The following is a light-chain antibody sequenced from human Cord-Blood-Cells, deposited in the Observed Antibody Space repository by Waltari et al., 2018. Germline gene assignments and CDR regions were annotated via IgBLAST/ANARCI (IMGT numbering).Light chain of an antibody. CDR2: GAS. V-gene: IGKV3-15*01. CDR3: QQYNNWPLWT. CDR1: QSVSSK. J-gene: IGKJ1*01. Sequence: EIVMTQSPATLSVSPGERAPLSCRASQSVSSKLAWYQQKPGQAPRLLIYGASTRATGIPARFSGSGSGTEFTLTISSLQSEDFAVYYCQQYNNWPLWTFGQGTKVEIK.